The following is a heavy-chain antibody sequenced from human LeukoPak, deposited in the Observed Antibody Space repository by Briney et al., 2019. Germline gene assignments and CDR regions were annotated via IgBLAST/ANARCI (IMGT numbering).Heavy chain of an antibody. CDR1: GFGVSNNY. D-gene: IGHD5/OR15-5a*01. V-gene: IGHV3-53*01. J-gene: IGHJ3*02. CDR2: IYSGAAT. CDR3: ARDPCLNAFDI. Sequence: GGSLRLSCTASGFGVSNNYISWARQAPGKGVEWVEVIYSGAATFYADAVEGRFSLSRDNSQNALFLQMNSLKVEDSAVYYCARDPCLNAFDIWGQGTMVTVSS.